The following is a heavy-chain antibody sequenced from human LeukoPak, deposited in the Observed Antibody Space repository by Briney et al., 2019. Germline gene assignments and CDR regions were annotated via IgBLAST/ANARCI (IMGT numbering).Heavy chain of an antibody. Sequence: QSGGSLRLSCTASGFSSRTHWMSWVRQAPGKGLEWVSVIYSGGATYYADSVKGRFTISRDNSKNTLYLQMNSLSAEDTAVYYCARASSAWGQGTLVTVSS. J-gene: IGHJ5*02. CDR3: ARASSA. CDR1: GFSSRTHW. V-gene: IGHV3-66*02. CDR2: IYSGGAT.